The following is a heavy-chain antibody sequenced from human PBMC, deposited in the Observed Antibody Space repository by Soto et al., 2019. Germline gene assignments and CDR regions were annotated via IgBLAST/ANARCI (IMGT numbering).Heavy chain of an antibody. D-gene: IGHD1-7*01. V-gene: IGHV4-4*02. Sequence: ASETLSLTCAVSGGSISSSNWWSWVRQPPGKGLEWIGEIYHSGSTNYNPSLKSRVTISVDKSKNQFSLKLSSVTAADTAVYYCARGLTGTTMMWFDPWGQGTLVTVSS. CDR3: ARGLTGTTMMWFDP. J-gene: IGHJ5*02. CDR1: GGSISSSNW. CDR2: IYHSGST.